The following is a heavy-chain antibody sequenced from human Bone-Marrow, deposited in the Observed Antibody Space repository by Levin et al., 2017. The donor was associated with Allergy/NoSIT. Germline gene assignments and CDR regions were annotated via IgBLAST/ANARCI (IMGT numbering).Heavy chain of an antibody. D-gene: IGHD4-23*01. V-gene: IGHV4-59*01. Sequence: SQTLSLTCSVSGVSISDSFWSWIRQPPGKGLEWIGYVYYSGDSNYNPSLKSRVTMSVDTSKNQFSLNLHSVSAADAAVYYCARVVGGPNGLFDYWGQGILVTVSS. J-gene: IGHJ4*02. CDR1: GVSISDSF. CDR3: ARVVGGPNGLFDY. CDR2: VYYSGDS.